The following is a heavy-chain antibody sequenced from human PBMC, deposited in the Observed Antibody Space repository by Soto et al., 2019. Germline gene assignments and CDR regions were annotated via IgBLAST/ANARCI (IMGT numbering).Heavy chain of an antibody. V-gene: IGHV1-58*01. Sequence: ASVKLSCKASGFPFTSSAFQWVRQARGQRLEWIGWIAVGSGYTNYAQRFQDRVTLTRDMSTATTYMELSRLTSEDTAIYYCAADATAWQQMVPYDYWGQGTLVTVSS. CDR3: AADATAWQQMVPYDY. J-gene: IGHJ4*02. CDR2: IAVGSGYT. CDR1: GFPFTSSA. D-gene: IGHD2-8*01.